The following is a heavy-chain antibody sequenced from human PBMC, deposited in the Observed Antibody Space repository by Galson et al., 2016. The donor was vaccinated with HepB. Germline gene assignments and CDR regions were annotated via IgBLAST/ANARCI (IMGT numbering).Heavy chain of an antibody. D-gene: IGHD6-19*01. CDR1: GFTFSGYG. J-gene: IGHJ4*02. Sequence: SLRLSCAVSGFTFSGYGMNWVRQAPGKGLEWVSCISSGSTYITYADSVKGRFTISRDNAKNSLYLQMNSLRAEDTAVYYCAKDRASSGWYVFDHWGQGALVTVSS. V-gene: IGHV3-21*01. CDR2: ISSGSTYI. CDR3: AKDRASSGWYVFDH.